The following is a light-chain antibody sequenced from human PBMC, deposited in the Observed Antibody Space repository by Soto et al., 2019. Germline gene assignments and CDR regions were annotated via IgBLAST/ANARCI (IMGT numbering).Light chain of an antibody. CDR2: AAS. V-gene: IGKV1-39*01. Sequence: DIQMTQSPSSLPASVGDRVTITCRAGQSISSNLNWYQQRPGKAPELLIFAASSLQSGVPSRFSGSGSGTDFTLTISSLQPADFATYYCQQSYSTPSTFGPGTRVDLK. CDR3: QQSYSTPST. J-gene: IGKJ3*01. CDR1: QSISSN.